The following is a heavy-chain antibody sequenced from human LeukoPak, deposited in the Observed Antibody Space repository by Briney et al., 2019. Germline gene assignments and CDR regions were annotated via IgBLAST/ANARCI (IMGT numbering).Heavy chain of an antibody. J-gene: IGHJ4*02. D-gene: IGHD1-26*01. CDR3: AKVIEEHQRAYYFDY. CDR1: GFTFSNYA. Sequence: PGGSLRLSCAASGFTFSNYAMSWVRQAPGKGLEWGSGISYSGGSTYYADSVKGRFTISRDNSKNTLYLQLNSPRAEDTAVYYCAKVIEEHQRAYYFDYWGQGTLVTVSS. V-gene: IGHV3-23*01. CDR2: ISYSGGST.